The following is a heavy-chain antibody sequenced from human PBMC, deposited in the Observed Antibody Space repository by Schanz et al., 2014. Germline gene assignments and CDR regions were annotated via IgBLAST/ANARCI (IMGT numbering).Heavy chain of an antibody. J-gene: IGHJ4*02. Sequence: QLHLQESGPGLAKPSETLSLICSVSGGSISTSSRYWGWIRQSPGKGLEWLGSLYYTGKTHYNPPLKRKFPFSQDPPKHLFPLTRTPVTAADTAVYYCVRHGNYEFWHGPTPQFENWGQGTLVTVS. CDR2: LYYTGKT. CDR3: VRHGNYEFWHGPTPQFEN. V-gene: IGHV4-39*01. CDR1: GGSISTSSRY. D-gene: IGHD3-3*01.